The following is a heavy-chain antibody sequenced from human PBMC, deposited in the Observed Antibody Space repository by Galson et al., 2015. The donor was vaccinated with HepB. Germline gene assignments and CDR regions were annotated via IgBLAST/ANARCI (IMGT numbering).Heavy chain of an antibody. J-gene: IGHJ2*01. CDR1: GFTFSSYT. CDR3: ARVYFGSGSSSAYWYFDL. Sequence: SLRLSCAASGFTFSSYTMNWVRQAPGKGLESVSYISSTGTTMYYADSAKGRFTISRDNAPNSLYLHMNSLRDEDTAVYYCARVYFGSGSSSAYWYFDLWGRGALVTVSS. V-gene: IGHV3-48*02. D-gene: IGHD3-10*01. CDR2: ISSTGTTM.